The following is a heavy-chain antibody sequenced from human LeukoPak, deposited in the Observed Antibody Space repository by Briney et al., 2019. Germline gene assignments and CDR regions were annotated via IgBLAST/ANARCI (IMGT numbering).Heavy chain of an antibody. CDR2: IYPGDSDT. CDR3: ATLNYDILTGWFDP. CDR1: GYSFTSYW. J-gene: IGHJ5*02. V-gene: IGHV5-51*01. D-gene: IGHD3-9*01. Sequence: GESLKISCKGSGYSFTSYWIGWVRQMPGKGLEWIGVIYPGDSDTRYSPSFQGQVTISADKSISTAYLQWSSLKASDTAMYYCATLNYDILTGWFDPWGQGTLVTVSS.